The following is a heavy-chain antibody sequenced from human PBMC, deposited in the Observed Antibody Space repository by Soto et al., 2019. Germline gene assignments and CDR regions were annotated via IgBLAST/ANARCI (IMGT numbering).Heavy chain of an antibody. V-gene: IGHV3-23*01. CDR3: AKDGGSGYDSDYYYGMDV. CDR2: ISGSGGST. D-gene: IGHD5-12*01. CDR1: GFTFSSYA. J-gene: IGHJ6*02. Sequence: GGSLRLSCAASGFTFSSYAMSWVRQAPGKGLEWVSAISGSGGSTYYADSVKGRFTISRDNSKNTLYLQMNSLRAEDTAVYYCAKDGGSGYDSDYYYGMDVWGQGTTVTV.